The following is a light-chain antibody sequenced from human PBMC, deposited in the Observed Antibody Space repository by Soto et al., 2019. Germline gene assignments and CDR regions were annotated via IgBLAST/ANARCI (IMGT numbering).Light chain of an antibody. CDR1: QTVGGY. CDR2: NAS. J-gene: IGKJ4*01. V-gene: IGKV3-11*01. Sequence: EIVLTQSPATMSLSPGERATLSCRASQTVGGYLAWYQQKGGQSPRLLIYNASNRATGITARFSGSGSGTDLTLTISSLEPEDFAFYYCQQRANWPLTFGGGTKVEIK. CDR3: QQRANWPLT.